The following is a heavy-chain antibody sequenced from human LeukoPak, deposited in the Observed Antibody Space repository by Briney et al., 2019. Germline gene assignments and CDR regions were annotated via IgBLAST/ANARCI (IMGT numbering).Heavy chain of an antibody. CDR2: IWYDGSNE. CDR1: GFTFSSYG. J-gene: IGHJ6*03. V-gene: IGHV3-33*06. D-gene: IGHD3-16*01. CDR3: AKFGLLANYYYYMDV. Sequence: GRSLRLSCAASGFTFSSYGMHWVRQAPGKGLEWVAVIWYDGSNEYYADSVKGRFTISRDNSKNTLYLQMNSLRAEDTAVYYCAKFGLLANYYYYMDVWGKGTTVTVSS.